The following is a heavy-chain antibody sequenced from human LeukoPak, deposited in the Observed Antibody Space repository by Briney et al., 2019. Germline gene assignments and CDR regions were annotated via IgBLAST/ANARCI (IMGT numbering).Heavy chain of an antibody. D-gene: IGHD2-15*01. CDR1: GGSFSGYY. V-gene: IGHV4-34*01. CDR3: ARGRGYCSGGSCYGRHYFDY. CDR2: INHSGST. J-gene: IGHJ4*02. Sequence: PSETLSLTCAVYGGSFSGYYWSRIRQPPGKGLEWIGEINHSGSTNYNPSLKSRVTISVDTSKNQFSLKLSSVTAADTAVYYCARGRGYCSGGSCYGRHYFDYWGQGTLVTVSS.